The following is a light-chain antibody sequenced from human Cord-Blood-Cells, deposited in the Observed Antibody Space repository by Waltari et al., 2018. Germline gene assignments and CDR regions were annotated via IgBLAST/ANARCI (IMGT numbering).Light chain of an antibody. Sequence: EIVMTQSPATLSVSPGERATLSCRASQSVSSNLAWYQQKPGQAPRLLIYGASTRATGIPARFSGSGSGTEFTLTISSLQSEDFPVYYCQQYNNWPPYTFSQGTKLEIK. CDR2: GAS. CDR3: QQYNNWPPYT. V-gene: IGKV3-15*01. J-gene: IGKJ2*01. CDR1: QSVSSN.